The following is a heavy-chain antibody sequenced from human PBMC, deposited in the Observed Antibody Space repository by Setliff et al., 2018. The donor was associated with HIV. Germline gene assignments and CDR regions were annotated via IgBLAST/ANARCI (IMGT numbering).Heavy chain of an antibody. J-gene: IGHJ3*02. D-gene: IGHD3-3*01. CDR3: ARSKTFYDFWGGYYTHGAFKI. CDR2: ISYSGST. CDR1: GDSINTPHC. V-gene: IGHV4-38-2*01. Sequence: SSETLSLTCAVSGDSINTPHCWSWVRQPPGKGLEWIGIISYSGSTYYNPSLKSRVTISVDTSKNQFSLNLTSVTAADTAVYYCARSKTFYDFWGGYYTHGAFKIWGLGTMVTVSS.